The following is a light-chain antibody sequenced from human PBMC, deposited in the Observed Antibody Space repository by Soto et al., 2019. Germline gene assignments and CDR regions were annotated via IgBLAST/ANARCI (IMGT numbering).Light chain of an antibody. V-gene: IGLV2-23*01. CDR3: CSYAGSSTV. J-gene: IGLJ2*01. CDR2: EGS. CDR1: SSDVGSYNL. Sequence: QSALTQPASVSGSPGQSITISCTGTSSDVGSYNLVSWYQQHPGKAPKLMIYEGSKRPEGVSNRFSGSKSGNTASLTISGLQAEDEADYYCCSYAGSSTVFGGGTQLTVL.